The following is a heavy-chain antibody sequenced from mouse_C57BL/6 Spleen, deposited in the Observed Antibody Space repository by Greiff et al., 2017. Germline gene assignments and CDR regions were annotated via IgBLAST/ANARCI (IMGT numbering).Heavy chain of an antibody. CDR3: ANYYGSNYEGYFDV. CDR2: INPNNGGT. CDR1: GYTFTDYY. D-gene: IGHD1-1*01. J-gene: IGHJ1*03. V-gene: IGHV1-26*01. Sequence: VQLQQPGPELVKPGASVKISCKASGYTFTDYYMNWVKQSHGKSLEWIGDINPNNGGTSYNQKFKGKATLTVDKSSSTAYMELRSLTSEDSAVYYCANYYGSNYEGYFDVWGTGTTVTVSS.